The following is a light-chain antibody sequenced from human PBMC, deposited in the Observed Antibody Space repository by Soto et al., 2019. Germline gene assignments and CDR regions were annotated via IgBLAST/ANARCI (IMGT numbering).Light chain of an antibody. V-gene: IGKV3-20*01. CDR2: DTS. J-gene: IGKJ3*01. Sequence: PGERATLSCRTSQSVSSSYLAWYQQKPGQAPRLLIYDTSDRATGIPDRFSASGSGTDFTLTISRLEPVDFAVYYCQHYGTSALFGPGTKVDIK. CDR1: QSVSSSY. CDR3: QHYGTSAL.